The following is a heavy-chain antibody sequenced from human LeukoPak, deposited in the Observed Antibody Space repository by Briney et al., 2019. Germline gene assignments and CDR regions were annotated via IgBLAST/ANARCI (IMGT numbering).Heavy chain of an antibody. Sequence: PGGSLRLSCAASGFTVSSNYMSWVRQPPGKGLEWVSTVNWNGGSTSYADSVKGRFTISRDNAKNSLYLQMSSLRADDTAFYYCARGGTVTTFDYWGQGTLVTVSS. V-gene: IGHV3-20*04. D-gene: IGHD4-17*01. CDR1: GFTVSSNY. CDR3: ARGGTVTTFDY. CDR2: VNWNGGST. J-gene: IGHJ4*02.